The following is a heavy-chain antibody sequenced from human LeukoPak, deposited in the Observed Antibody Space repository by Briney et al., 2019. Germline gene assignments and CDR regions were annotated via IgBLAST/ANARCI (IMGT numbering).Heavy chain of an antibody. V-gene: IGHV4-34*01. CDR3: ARGRTSPGVN. J-gene: IGHJ4*02. CDR2: INHSGST. CDR1: GGSFSGYY. D-gene: IGHD2-8*01. Sequence: PSETLSLACAVYGGSFSGYYWSWIRQPPGKGPEWIGEINHSGSTNYNPSLKSRVTISVDTSKNQFSLKLSSVTAADTAVYYCARGRTSPGVNWGQGTLVTVSS.